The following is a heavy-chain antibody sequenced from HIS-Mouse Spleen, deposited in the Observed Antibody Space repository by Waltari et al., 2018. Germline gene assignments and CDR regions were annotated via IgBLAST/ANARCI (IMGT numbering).Heavy chain of an antibody. D-gene: IGHD2-21*01. CDR2: IADDGSNK. V-gene: IGHV3-30*04. J-gene: IGHJ2*01. CDR3: ARDTVPHTLYFDL. Sequence: QVQLVESGGGVVQPGRSLRLSCAASGFTFSSYAMHWVRQAPGKGSEWVAVIADDGSNKYDAESVKGRFTISRDNSKNTLYLQMNSLRAEDTAVYYCARDTVPHTLYFDLWGRGTLVTVSS. CDR1: GFTFSSYA.